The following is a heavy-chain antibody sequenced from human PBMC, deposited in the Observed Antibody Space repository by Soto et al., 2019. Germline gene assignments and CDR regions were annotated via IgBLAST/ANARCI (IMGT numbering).Heavy chain of an antibody. CDR3: ARARGCYRFAFDY. D-gene: IGHD1-26*01. J-gene: IGHJ4*02. CDR1: GFSVGDMY. V-gene: IGHV3-53*01. CDR2: LYSGGTT. Sequence: PGGSLRLSCTVSGFSVGDMYMNWVRQAPGKGLEWDSVLYSGGTTYYADSVKGRFTISRDNSKNTLYLQMDSLGADDTAVYYCARARGCYRFAFDYWGQGALVTVSS.